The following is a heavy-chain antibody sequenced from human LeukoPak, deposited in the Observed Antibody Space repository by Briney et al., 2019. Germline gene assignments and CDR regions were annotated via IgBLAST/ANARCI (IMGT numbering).Heavy chain of an antibody. CDR2: IWYDGSNK. J-gene: IGHJ4*02. Sequence: GGSPRLSCAASGFTFSSYGMHWVRQAPGKGLEWVAVIWYDGSNKYYADSVKGRFTISRDNSKNTLYLQMNSLRAEDTAVYYCAKAKGYGVSGLLFDYWGQGTLVTVSS. CDR3: AKAKGYGVSGLLFDY. CDR1: GFTFSSYG. D-gene: IGHD4-17*01. V-gene: IGHV3-33*06.